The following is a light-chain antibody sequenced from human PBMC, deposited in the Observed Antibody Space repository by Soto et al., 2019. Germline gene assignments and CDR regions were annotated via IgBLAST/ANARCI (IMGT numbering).Light chain of an antibody. CDR3: QQSGSSPWT. CDR1: QRISGSY. J-gene: IGKJ1*01. Sequence: EIVLTQSPGTLSLSPGERATLSCRASQRISGSYLAWFQQRPGQTPRLLIYGASNRAAGIPDRFSGSGSGTDFTLTINRLEPEDFAVYFCQQSGSSPWTFGQGTTGDIK. CDR2: GAS. V-gene: IGKV3-20*01.